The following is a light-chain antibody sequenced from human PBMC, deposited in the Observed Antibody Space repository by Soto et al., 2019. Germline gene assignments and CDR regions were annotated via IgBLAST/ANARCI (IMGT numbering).Light chain of an antibody. V-gene: IGKV1-33*01. Sequence: DIQMTQSPSSLSASVGDRVTITCQASQDISNSVNWYQQKPGKAPKLLIFDASTVETGVPSRFRGGGSGTYFTFTINSLKTEDFAAYSCQHYADLPLTFGGGTTVEIK. CDR3: QHYADLPLT. CDR1: QDISNS. CDR2: DAS. J-gene: IGKJ4*01.